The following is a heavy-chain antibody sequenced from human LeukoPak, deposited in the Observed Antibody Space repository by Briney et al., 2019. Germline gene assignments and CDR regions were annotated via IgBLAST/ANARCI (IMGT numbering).Heavy chain of an antibody. CDR2: INAGNGNT. Sequence: VASVKVSCKASGYTFTSYAMHWVRQAPGQRLEWMGWINAGNGNTKYSQEFQGRVTITRDTSASTAYMELSSLRSEDMAVYYCARGHSYGGYNWFDPWGQGTLVTVSS. CDR1: GYTFTSYA. V-gene: IGHV1-3*03. CDR3: ARGHSYGGYNWFDP. J-gene: IGHJ5*02. D-gene: IGHD5-18*01.